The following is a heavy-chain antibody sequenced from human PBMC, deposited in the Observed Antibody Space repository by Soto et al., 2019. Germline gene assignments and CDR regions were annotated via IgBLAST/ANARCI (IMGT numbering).Heavy chain of an antibody. D-gene: IGHD3-10*01. Sequence: SETLSLTCPVSGVSFSSFCWSLIRQSPGKGLEWIGHIYCSASASYNPSLKSRVTISVDTSKNQCSLKLNSVTAADTAVYYCARRGDYYGSGTYYPPLSYYYYYYMDVWGIGTTVTVSS. CDR2: IYCSASA. J-gene: IGHJ6*03. CDR3: ARRGDYYGSGTYYPPLSYYYYYYMDV. V-gene: IGHV4-59*01. CDR1: GVSFSSFC.